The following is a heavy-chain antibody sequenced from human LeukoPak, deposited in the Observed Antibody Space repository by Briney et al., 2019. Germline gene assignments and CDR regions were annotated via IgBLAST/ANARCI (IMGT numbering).Heavy chain of an antibody. J-gene: IGHJ6*03. D-gene: IGHD6-13*01. CDR3: ARNPSLTSSWYGFSNYYYYMDV. CDR1: GGTFSSYA. V-gene: IGHV1-69*06. Sequence: GASVKVSCKASGGTFSSYAISWVRQAPGQGLEWMGGIIPIFGTANYAQKFQGRVTITADKSTSTAYMELSSLRSEDTAVYYCARNPSLTSSWYGFSNYYYYMDVWGKGTTVTISS. CDR2: IIPIFGTA.